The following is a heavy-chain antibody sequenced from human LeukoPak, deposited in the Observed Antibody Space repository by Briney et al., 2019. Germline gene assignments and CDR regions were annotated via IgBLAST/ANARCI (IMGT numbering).Heavy chain of an antibody. V-gene: IGHV1-18*04. Sequence: ASVKVSCKASGFGFSSYGINWVRQARGQRLEWMGWISGYTGRTKYLQKMRGRVTMTTDTSTNTAYMELRSLTSDDTAVYYCARGPGIDVAGVFDYWGQGSLVTVSS. J-gene: IGHJ4*02. CDR3: ARGPGIDVAGVFDY. CDR1: GFGFSSYG. CDR2: ISGYTGRT. D-gene: IGHD6-19*01.